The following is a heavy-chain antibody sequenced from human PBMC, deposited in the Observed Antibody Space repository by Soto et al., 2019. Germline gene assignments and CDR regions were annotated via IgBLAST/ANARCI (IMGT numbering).Heavy chain of an antibody. Sequence: GGSLRLSCAASGFTFSSYAMSWVRQAPGKGLEWVSAISGSGGSTYYADSVKGRFTISRDNSKNTLYLQMSGLRAEDTAVYYCAKVSRYDFWSGYSLDYWGQGPLVTVS. CDR2: ISGSGGST. V-gene: IGHV3-23*01. CDR3: AKVSRYDFWSGYSLDY. CDR1: GFTFSSYA. D-gene: IGHD3-3*01. J-gene: IGHJ4*02.